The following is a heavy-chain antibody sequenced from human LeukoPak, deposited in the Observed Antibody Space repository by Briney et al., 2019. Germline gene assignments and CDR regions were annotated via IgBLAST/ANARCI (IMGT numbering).Heavy chain of an antibody. D-gene: IGHD3-22*01. CDR1: GDSIKTSSYY. V-gene: IGHV4-39*01. CDR2: VYYSGST. Sequence: ASETLSLTCTVSGDSIKTSSYYWGWIRQPPGKGLEWIGSVYYSGSTYYNPSLKSRLTISVDTSKNQFSLNLSSVTAADTAVYFCARHYSSGYELDVDYWGQGTLVTVSS. J-gene: IGHJ4*02. CDR3: ARHYSSGYELDVDY.